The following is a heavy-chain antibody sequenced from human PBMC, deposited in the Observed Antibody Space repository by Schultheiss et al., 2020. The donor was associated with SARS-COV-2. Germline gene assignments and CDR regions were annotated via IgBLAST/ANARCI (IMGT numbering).Heavy chain of an antibody. CDR2: IYTSGST. CDR1: GGSFSGYS. V-gene: IGHV4-4*07. Sequence: SETLSLTCAVYGGSFSGYSWSWIRQPAGKGLEWIGRIYTSGSTNYNPSLKSRVTMSVDTSKNQFSLKLSSVTAADTAVYYCARDQYTGNFDLWGRGTLVTVSS. CDR3: ARDQYTGNFDL. J-gene: IGHJ2*01. D-gene: IGHD1-26*01.